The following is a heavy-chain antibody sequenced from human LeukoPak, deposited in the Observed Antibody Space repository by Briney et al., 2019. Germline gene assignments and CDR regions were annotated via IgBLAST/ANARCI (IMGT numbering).Heavy chain of an antibody. CDR2: ISSSSRFI. V-gene: IGHV3-48*02. D-gene: IGHD6-13*01. CDR1: GFTFSTHN. CDR3: ARELAGLDY. J-gene: IGHJ4*02. Sequence: PGGSLRLSCVVSGFTFSTHNMNWVRQAPGKGLEWVSYISSSSRFIYYADSVKGRFTISRDNARNSLYLQMNSLRDEGTAVYYCARELAGLDYWGQGTLATVSS.